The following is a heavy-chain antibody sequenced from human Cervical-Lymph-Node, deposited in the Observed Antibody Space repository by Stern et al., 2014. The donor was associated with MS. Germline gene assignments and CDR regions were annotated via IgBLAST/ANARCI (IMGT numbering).Heavy chain of an antibody. CDR3: AREDYRNYSPYIDY. Sequence: VQLVESGGGVVQPGRSLRLSCAASGFSVSGPSMHLVRQAPGQALEWVTYISYDGSKKEYADSVRGRFTISRDTSTNTLDLQMNSLRVEDTALYYCAREDYRNYSPYIDYWGQGTRVTVSS. J-gene: IGHJ4*02. D-gene: IGHD4-11*01. CDR1: GFSVSGPS. V-gene: IGHV3-30-3*01. CDR2: ISYDGSKK.